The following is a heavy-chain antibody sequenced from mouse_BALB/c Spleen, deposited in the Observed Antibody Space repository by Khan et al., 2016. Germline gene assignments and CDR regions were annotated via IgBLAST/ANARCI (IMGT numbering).Heavy chain of an antibody. CDR1: GFAFSSYW. J-gene: IGHJ3*01. CDR3: ARGTPFAN. CDR2: IYPGDGDT. Sequence: QVQLQQSGAELVRPGSSVKISCKASGFAFSSYWMNWVKQSPGQGLEWIGQIYPGDGDTNYNGKFKGNATLTADKSSSTAYMQLSSITSEDSAVYFGARGTPFANWGQGTLVTVSA. D-gene: IGHD2-14*01. V-gene: IGHV1-80*01.